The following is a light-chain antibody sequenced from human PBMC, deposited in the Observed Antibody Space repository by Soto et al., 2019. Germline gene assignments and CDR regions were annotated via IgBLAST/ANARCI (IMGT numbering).Light chain of an antibody. CDR2: GAS. V-gene: IGKV3-20*01. Sequence: EIVLTQSPGTLSLSPGERATLSCRASQSVSSSYLAWYQQKPGQAPRLLIYGASSRATGIPDRFSGSVSGTHFTLTISRLEPEEFAVYYCQQYGSSSWTFGQGTKVEIK. CDR3: QQYGSSSWT. CDR1: QSVSSSY. J-gene: IGKJ1*01.